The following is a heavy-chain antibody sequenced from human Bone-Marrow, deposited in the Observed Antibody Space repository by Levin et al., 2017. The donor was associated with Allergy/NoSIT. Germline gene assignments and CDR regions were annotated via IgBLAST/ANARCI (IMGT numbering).Heavy chain of an antibody. Sequence: PSETLSLTCAVYGGSFSGYYWSWIRQPPGKGLEWIGEINHNGNTNFNPSLKSRVSISVDTSKNQFSLNLSSVTAADTAVYYCARGFRRETGVTAAGAGYWGQGTLVTVSS. V-gene: IGHV4-34*01. D-gene: IGHD6-13*01. CDR1: GGSFSGYY. J-gene: IGHJ4*02. CDR3: ARGFRRETGVTAAGAGY. CDR2: INHNGNT.